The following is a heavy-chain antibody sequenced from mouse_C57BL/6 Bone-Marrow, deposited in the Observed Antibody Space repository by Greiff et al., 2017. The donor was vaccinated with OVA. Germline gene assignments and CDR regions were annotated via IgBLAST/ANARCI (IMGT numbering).Heavy chain of an antibody. V-gene: IGHV1-42*01. J-gene: IGHJ4*01. D-gene: IGHD2-3*01. Sequence: EVQLQQSGPELVKPGASVKISCKASGYSFTGYYMNWVKQSPEKSLEWIGEINPSTGGTTYNQKFKAKATLTVDKSSSTAYMQLKSLKSEDSAVYYCALDGYYYAMDYWGQGTSVTVSS. CDR1: GYSFTGYY. CDR3: ALDGYYYAMDY. CDR2: INPSTGGT.